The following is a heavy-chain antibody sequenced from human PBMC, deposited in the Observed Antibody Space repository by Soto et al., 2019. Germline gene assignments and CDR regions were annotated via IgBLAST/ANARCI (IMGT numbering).Heavy chain of an antibody. J-gene: IGHJ4*02. Sequence: GGSLRLSCAASGFTFSSYGMHWVRQAPGKGLEWVAVISYDGSNKYYADSVKGRFTISRDNSKNTLYLQMNSLRAEDTAVYYCAKQLGYCSSTSCSGPIPDYYFDYWGQGTLVTVSS. V-gene: IGHV3-30*18. CDR2: ISYDGSNK. CDR3: AKQLGYCSSTSCSGPIPDYYFDY. D-gene: IGHD2-2*01. CDR1: GFTFSSYG.